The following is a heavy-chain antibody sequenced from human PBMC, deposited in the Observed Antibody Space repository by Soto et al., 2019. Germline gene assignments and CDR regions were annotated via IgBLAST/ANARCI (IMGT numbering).Heavy chain of an antibody. D-gene: IGHD6-19*01. CDR2: ISDSGGRT. Sequence: GGSLRLSCAASGFTFNTYAMSWVRQAPGKGLEWVSAISDSGGRTYYVDSVKGRFTISRDNSKNTLYLQMSSLRAEDTAVYFCAKELVNSGWTYFDYWGQGTLVTVSS. CDR1: GFTFNTYA. J-gene: IGHJ4*02. CDR3: AKELVNSGWTYFDY. V-gene: IGHV3-23*01.